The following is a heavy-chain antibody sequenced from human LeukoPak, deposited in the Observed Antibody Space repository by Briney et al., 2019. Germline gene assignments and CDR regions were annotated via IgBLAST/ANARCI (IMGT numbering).Heavy chain of an antibody. CDR1: GFTFSSYW. D-gene: IGHD2-2*01. CDR3: ARDQRLLGYCSSIACFPLYLGY. CDR2: INEDGSEI. V-gene: IGHV3-7*01. J-gene: IGHJ4*02. Sequence: PGGSLRLSCAASGFTFSSYWMSWVRQAPGKGLEWVANINEDGSEIYYVDSVKGRVTISRDNAKNSLYLQMNSLRVEDTAVYYCARDQRLLGYCSSIACFPLYLGYWGQGALVTVSS.